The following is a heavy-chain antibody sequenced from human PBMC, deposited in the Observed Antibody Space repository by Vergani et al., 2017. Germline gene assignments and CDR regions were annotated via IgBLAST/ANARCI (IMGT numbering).Heavy chain of an antibody. CDR2: NYYSGST. Sequence: QVQLQESGPGLVKPSETLSLTCTVSGGSISSYYWSWIRQPPGKGLEWIGYNYYSGSTNYNPSLKSRVTISVDTSKNQFSLKLSSVTAADTAVYYCARGKVRYQLLFPFSGNWFDPWGQGTLVTVSS. CDR3: ARGKVRYQLLFPFSGNWFDP. D-gene: IGHD2-2*01. J-gene: IGHJ5*02. CDR1: GGSISSYY. V-gene: IGHV4-59*01.